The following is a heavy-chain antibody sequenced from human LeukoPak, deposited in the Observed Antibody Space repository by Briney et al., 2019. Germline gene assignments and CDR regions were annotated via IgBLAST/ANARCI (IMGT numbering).Heavy chain of an antibody. Sequence: GASVKVSCKASGGTFSSYAISWVRQAPGQGLEWMGRIIPILGIANYAQKFQGRVTITADKSTSTAYMELSSLRSEDTAVYYCAMGRKFYYYDSSGYPAEGYWGQGTLVTVSS. V-gene: IGHV1-69*04. D-gene: IGHD3-22*01. J-gene: IGHJ4*02. CDR1: GGTFSSYA. CDR3: AMGRKFYYYDSSGYPAEGY. CDR2: IIPILGIA.